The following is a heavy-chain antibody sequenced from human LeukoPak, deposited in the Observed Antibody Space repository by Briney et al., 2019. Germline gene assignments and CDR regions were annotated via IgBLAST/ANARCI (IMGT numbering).Heavy chain of an antibody. CDR3: ARVTDFWSAYYHNWFDP. J-gene: IGHJ5*02. D-gene: IGHD3-3*01. V-gene: IGHV4-61*05. CDR2: IYYSGST. Sequence: SETLSLTCTVSGGSISSSSYYWGWIRQPPGKGLEWIGYIYYSGSTNYNPSLKSRVTISVDTSKNQFSLKLSSVTAADTAVYYCARVTDFWSAYYHNWFDPWGQGTLVTVSS. CDR1: GGSISSSSYY.